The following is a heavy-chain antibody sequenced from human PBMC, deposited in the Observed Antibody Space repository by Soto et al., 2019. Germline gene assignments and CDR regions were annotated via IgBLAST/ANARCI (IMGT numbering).Heavy chain of an antibody. V-gene: IGHV3-30*09. J-gene: IGHJ4*02. CDR1: GFTFSRYA. D-gene: IGHD5-18*01. Sequence: PGGSLRLSCAGSGFTFSRYAMHWVRQAPGKGLEWVGVVSFDGSNRYYADSVKGRFAISRDNSNNKMYLQMNSLRTGDTAVYYCARDFRLTYDFGYVAYWGQGTLVTVSS. CDR3: ARDFRLTYDFGYVAY. CDR2: VSFDGSNR.